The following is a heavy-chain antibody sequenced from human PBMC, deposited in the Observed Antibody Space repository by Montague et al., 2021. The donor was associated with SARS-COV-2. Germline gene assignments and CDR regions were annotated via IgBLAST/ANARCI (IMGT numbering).Heavy chain of an antibody. CDR3: ARGYYDILTGYLDAFDI. Sequence: PALVKPTQTLTLTCTFSGFSLSTSGMCVSWIRQPPGKALEWLARIDWDDDKYYSTSLKTRLTISKDTSKNQVVLTMTNMDPVDTATYYCARGYYDILTGYLDAFDIWGQGTRVTVSS. CDR1: GFSLSTSGMC. D-gene: IGHD3-9*01. CDR2: IDWDDDK. V-gene: IGHV2-70*11. J-gene: IGHJ3*02.